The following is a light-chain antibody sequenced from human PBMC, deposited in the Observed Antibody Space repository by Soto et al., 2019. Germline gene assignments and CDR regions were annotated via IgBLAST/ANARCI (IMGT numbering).Light chain of an antibody. CDR3: DQSYIAPLT. CDR1: ESILNF. Sequence: DVQMTQSPSSLSASVGGRVIITCRASESILNFLHWYQQKPGTAPRLLIHAASSLQSGVPSRFSGSGSETEFSLTINSLQPEDSATYSCDQSYIAPLTCGGGTKVEIK. V-gene: IGKV1-39*01. CDR2: AAS. J-gene: IGKJ4*01.